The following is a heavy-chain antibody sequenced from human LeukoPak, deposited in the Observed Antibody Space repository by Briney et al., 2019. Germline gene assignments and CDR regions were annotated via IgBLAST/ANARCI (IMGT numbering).Heavy chain of an antibody. J-gene: IGHJ4*02. CDR1: DESFSGYY. CDR3: AREGRGGHNFDY. CDR2: INYSGST. D-gene: IGHD2-15*01. V-gene: IGHV4-34*01. Sequence: PSETLSLTCVVSDESFSGYYWNWIRQPPGRGLEWIGEINYSGSTQYHPSLKSRVSMSVDKSKKQVSLKLSSVTVADTAVYYCAREGRGGHNFDYWGQGTLAIVSS.